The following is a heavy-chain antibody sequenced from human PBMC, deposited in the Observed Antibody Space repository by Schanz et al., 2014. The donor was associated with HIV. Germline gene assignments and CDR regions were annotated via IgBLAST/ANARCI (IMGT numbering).Heavy chain of an antibody. V-gene: IGHV3-23*01. J-gene: IGHJ4*02. CDR1: GFTFKNYA. CDR3: ANEEVPNDY. Sequence: EVQLLESGGGLVQPGGSLRLSCAASGFTFKNYAMSWVRQPPGKGLEWVSTISASGATTFYADSVKGRFTISRDNSKNTLYLQMSSLRVEDTAVYYCANEEVPNDYWGQGTLVTVSS. CDR2: ISASGATT.